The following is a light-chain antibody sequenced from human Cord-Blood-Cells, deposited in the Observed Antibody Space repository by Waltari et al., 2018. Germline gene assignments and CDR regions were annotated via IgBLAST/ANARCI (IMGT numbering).Light chain of an antibody. CDR1: SSDNGAGYY. V-gene: IGLV1-40*01. CDR2: GNS. Sequence: QSVLTPPPSVSGAPGQRVNIACTGSSSDNGAGYYVQRYQQPPATAPKLHIHGNSNRPSGVPDRFSGCKSGTSAALAITGLQAEDEADYYCQSYDSSLSGWVFGGGTKLTVL. CDR3: QSYDSSLSGWV. J-gene: IGLJ3*02.